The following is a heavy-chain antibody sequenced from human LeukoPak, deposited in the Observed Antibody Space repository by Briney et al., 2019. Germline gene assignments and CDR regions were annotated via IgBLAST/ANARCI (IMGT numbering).Heavy chain of an antibody. D-gene: IGHD3-3*01. J-gene: IGHJ6*02. Sequence: GASVKVSCTASGGTFSNYAISWVRQAPGQGLEWMGGIIPIFGTANYAQKFQGRVTITADESTSTAYMELSSLRSEDTAVYYCARRHTDFWSGPTLYYYYGMDVWGQGTTVTVSS. CDR1: GGTFSNYA. CDR2: IIPIFGTA. V-gene: IGHV1-69*13. CDR3: ARRHTDFWSGPTLYYYYGMDV.